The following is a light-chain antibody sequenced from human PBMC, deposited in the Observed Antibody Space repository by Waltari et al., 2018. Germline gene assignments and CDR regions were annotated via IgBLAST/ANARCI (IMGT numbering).Light chain of an antibody. CDR2: WAS. Sequence: DIVMTQSPDSLAVSLGERATSNCKSSQSVLYSSNNKNYLAWYQQKPGQPPKLLIYWASTRESGVPDRFSGSGSGTDFTLTISSLQAEDVAVYYCQQYYSTLSYTFGQGTKLEIK. CDR3: QQYYSTLSYT. CDR1: QSVLYSSNNKNY. V-gene: IGKV4-1*01. J-gene: IGKJ2*01.